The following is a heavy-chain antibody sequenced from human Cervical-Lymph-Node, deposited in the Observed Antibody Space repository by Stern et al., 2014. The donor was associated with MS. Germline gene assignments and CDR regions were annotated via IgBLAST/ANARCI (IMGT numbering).Heavy chain of an antibody. CDR1: GYSFTAYS. J-gene: IGHJ5*02. V-gene: IGHV5-51*01. D-gene: IGHD1-14*01. CDR3: ARHGDNLGLNNWFDP. Sequence: VQLVQSGAEVKKPGESLNISCKASGYSFTAYSIDWVRQMPGKGLEWMGVIYPADSHTRYSPSFQGQVTISADKSTSTAYLQWTSLKASDTAIYYCARHGDNLGLNNWFDPWGQGTLVTVSS. CDR2: IYPADSHT.